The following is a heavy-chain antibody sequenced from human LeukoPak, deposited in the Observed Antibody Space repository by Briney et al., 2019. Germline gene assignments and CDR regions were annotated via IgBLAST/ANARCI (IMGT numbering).Heavy chain of an antibody. V-gene: IGHV3-21*01. J-gene: IGHJ3*02. CDR1: GFTFSSYS. CDR2: ISSSSSYI. Sequence: GGSLRLSCAASGFTFSSYSMNWVRQAPGKGLEWVSSISSSSSYIYYADSVKGRFTISRDNAKNSLYLQMNSLRAEDTAVYYCAREKQQLVQGAFDIWGQGTMVTVSS. D-gene: IGHD6-13*01. CDR3: AREKQQLVQGAFDI.